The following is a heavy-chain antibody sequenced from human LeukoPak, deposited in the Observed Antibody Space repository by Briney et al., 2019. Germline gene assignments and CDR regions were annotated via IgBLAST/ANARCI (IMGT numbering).Heavy chain of an antibody. D-gene: IGHD5-18*01. V-gene: IGHV4-34*01. CDR3: ARGFSYGYGY. J-gene: IGHJ4*02. Sequence: PSETLSLTCAVYGGSFSGYYWSWIRQPPGKGLECIGEINHSGSTNYNPSLKSRVTISVDTSKNQFSLKLSSVTAADTAVYYCARGFSYGYGYWGQGTLVTVSS. CDR1: GGSFSGYY. CDR2: INHSGST.